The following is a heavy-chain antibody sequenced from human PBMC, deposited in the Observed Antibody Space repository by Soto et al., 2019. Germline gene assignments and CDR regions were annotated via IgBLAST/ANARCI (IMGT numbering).Heavy chain of an antibody. Sequence: EVQLLESGGGLIQPGGSLRLSCAASGFTFRSYAMSWVRQAPGKGLEWVSVVRGSGTNTFYADSVKGRFTMSIDNSKITSYLQMNSLRAEDTAVYYCAKMTTVTTLINYFDYWGQGALVTVSS. CDR2: VRGSGTNT. D-gene: IGHD4-4*01. CDR1: GFTFRSYA. CDR3: AKMTTVTTLINYFDY. V-gene: IGHV3-23*01. J-gene: IGHJ4*02.